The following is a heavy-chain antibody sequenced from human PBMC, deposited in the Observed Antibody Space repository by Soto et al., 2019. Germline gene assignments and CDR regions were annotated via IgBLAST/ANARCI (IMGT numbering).Heavy chain of an antibody. CDR3: ASGMLVAATLYYYYYMDV. CDR1: GGSISSYY. Sequence: LPETLSLTCTVSGGSISSYYWSWIRQPPGKGLEWIGYIYYSGSTNYNPSLKSRVTISVDTSKNQFSLKLSSVTAADTAVYYCASGMLVAATLYYYYYMDVWGKGTTVTVSS. J-gene: IGHJ6*03. D-gene: IGHD2-15*01. CDR2: IYYSGST. V-gene: IGHV4-59*01.